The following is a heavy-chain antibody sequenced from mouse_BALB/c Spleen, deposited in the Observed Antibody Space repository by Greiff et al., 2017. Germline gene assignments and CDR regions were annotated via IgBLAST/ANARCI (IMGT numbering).Heavy chain of an antibody. J-gene: IGHJ4*01. CDR2: IDTSDSYT. CDR1: GYTFTDYW. V-gene: IGHV1-69*01. CDR3: ARWVYAMDY. Sequence: QVQLKQPGAELVMPGASVKMSCKASGYTFTDYWMHWVKQRPGQGLEWIGAIDTSDSYTSYNQKFKGKATLTVDESSSTAYMQLSSLTSEDSAVYYCARWVYAMDYWGQGTSVTVSS.